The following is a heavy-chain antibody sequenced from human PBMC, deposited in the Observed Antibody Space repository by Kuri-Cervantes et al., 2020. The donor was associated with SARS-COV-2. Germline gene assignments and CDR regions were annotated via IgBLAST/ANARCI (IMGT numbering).Heavy chain of an antibody. CDR3: ARTSMYSSGRHFDY. CDR2: INPDGSYT. J-gene: IGHJ4*02. Sequence: GGSLRLSCAASGFTFSGHWIHWVRQAPGKGLVWVSRINPDGSYTNNADSVKGRFTLPRDNAKNMLFLQMNSLRAEDTAVYYCARTSMYSSGRHFDYWGQGTLVTVSS. CDR1: GFTFSGHW. V-gene: IGHV3-74*01. D-gene: IGHD6-19*01.